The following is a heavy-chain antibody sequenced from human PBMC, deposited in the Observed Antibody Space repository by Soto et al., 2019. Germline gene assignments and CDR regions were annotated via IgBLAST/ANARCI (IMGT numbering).Heavy chain of an antibody. D-gene: IGHD5-12*01. V-gene: IGHV1-8*01. CDR3: ARGVDIVATVWFDP. CDR2: MNPNSGNT. CDR1: GYTFTSYD. J-gene: IGHJ5*02. Sequence: QVQLVQSGAEVKKPGASVKVSCKASGYTFTSYDINWVRQATGQGLEWMGWMNPNSGNTGYAQKFQGRVTMTRNTSISTAYMGLSSLRSEDTAVYYCARGVDIVATVWFDPWGQGTLVTVSS.